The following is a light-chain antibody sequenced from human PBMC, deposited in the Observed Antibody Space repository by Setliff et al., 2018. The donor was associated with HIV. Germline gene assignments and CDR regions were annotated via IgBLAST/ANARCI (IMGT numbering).Light chain of an antibody. CDR1: SSDVGTYNY. V-gene: IGLV2-14*01. CDR2: EVS. Sequence: QSALTQPASVSGSPGQSITISCTGTSSDVGTYNYVSWYQQHPGKAPKLMIYEVSSRPSGVSNRFSGSKSGNTASLTISGLQAEDEADYYCSSYTSNNLYVFGTGTKVTVL. J-gene: IGLJ1*01. CDR3: SSYTSNNLYV.